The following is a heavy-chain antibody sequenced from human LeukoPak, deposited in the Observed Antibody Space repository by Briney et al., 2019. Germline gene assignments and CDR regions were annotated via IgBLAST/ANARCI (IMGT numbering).Heavy chain of an antibody. Sequence: GASVKVSCKTSGYTFTDYDVHWVRQAPGQGLEWMGWINPNSATTNYAQRLQGRVTFTRDTSLSVAYMELSSLTSEDAAVYFCARGDFGETNTAFDVWEQGTLLAVSS. CDR3: ARGDFGETNTAFDV. CDR1: GYTFTDYD. J-gene: IGHJ3*01. V-gene: IGHV1-8*03. CDR2: INPNSATT. D-gene: IGHD4-17*01.